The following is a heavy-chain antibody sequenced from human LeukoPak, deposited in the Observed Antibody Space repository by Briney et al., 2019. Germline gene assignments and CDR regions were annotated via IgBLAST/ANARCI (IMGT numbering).Heavy chain of an antibody. D-gene: IGHD6-19*01. CDR1: GDSVSSNSAA. J-gene: IGHJ6*02. Sequence: SQTPSLTCAIPGDSVSSNSAAWNWIRQSPSRGLEWLGRTYYRSKWYNDYAVSVKSRITINQDTSKNQFSLQLNSVTPEDTAVYYCARGEDSSGWYLTYYYYGMDVWGQGTTVTVSS. CDR3: ARGEDSSGWYLTYYYYGMDV. V-gene: IGHV6-1*01. CDR2: TYYRSKWYN.